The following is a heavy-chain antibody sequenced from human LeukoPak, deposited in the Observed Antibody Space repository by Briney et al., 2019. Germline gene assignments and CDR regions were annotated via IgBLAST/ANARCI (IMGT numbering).Heavy chain of an antibody. D-gene: IGHD6-13*01. J-gene: IGHJ5*02. Sequence: SETLSLTCTVSGGSISSGGYYWSWIRQHPGKGLEWVGYIYYTGSTCYNPSLKSRVSISIDTSKNQFSLRLSSVTAADTVVYYCARDIAATGPFDPWGQGTLVTVSS. CDR1: GGSISSGGYY. V-gene: IGHV4-31*03. CDR2: IYYTGST. CDR3: ARDIAATGPFDP.